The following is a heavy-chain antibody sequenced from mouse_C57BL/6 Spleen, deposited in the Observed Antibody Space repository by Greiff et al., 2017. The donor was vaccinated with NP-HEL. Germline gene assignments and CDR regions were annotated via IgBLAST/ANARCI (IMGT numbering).Heavy chain of an antibody. Sequence: VKLMESGAELVRPGASVTLSCKASGYTFTDYEMHWVKQTPVHGLEWIGAIDPETGGTAYNQKFKGKAILTADKSSSTAYMELRSLTSEDSAVYYCTRNYYGSSYYFAYWGQGTLVTVSA. V-gene: IGHV1-15*01. D-gene: IGHD1-1*01. J-gene: IGHJ3*01. CDR1: GYTFTDYE. CDR3: TRNYYGSSYYFAY. CDR2: IDPETGGT.